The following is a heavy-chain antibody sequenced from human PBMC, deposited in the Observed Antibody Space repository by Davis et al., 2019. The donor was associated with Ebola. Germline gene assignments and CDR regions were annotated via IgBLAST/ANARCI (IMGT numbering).Heavy chain of an antibody. CDR2: ISGSGGST. J-gene: IGHJ4*02. Sequence: PGGSLRLSCAASGFTFSSYAMSWVRQAPGKGLEWVSTISGSGGSTYYADSVKGRFTISRDNSKNTLYLQMNSLRAEDTAVYYCAKDHQSGYSCGTTNDYWGQGTLVTVSS. D-gene: IGHD5-18*01. CDR1: GFTFSSYA. CDR3: AKDHQSGYSCGTTNDY. V-gene: IGHV3-23*01.